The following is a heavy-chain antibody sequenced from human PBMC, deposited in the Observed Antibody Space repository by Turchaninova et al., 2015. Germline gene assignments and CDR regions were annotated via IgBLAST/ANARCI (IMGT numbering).Heavy chain of an antibody. Sequence: VHLVQSGAEVTNPGPPVTVPCGASGNTFTGYYIHWVCQAPGQGLEGMGRMNPNSVGTNYAQQFQGRVTMTRDTSTSTAYMELSGLRSDDTAVYFCARNEVAASYSYPYYGMDVWGQGTTVTVSS. CDR2: MNPNSVGT. D-gene: IGHD6-19*01. CDR3: ARNEVAASYSYPYYGMDV. J-gene: IGHJ6*02. V-gene: IGHV1-2*06. CDR1: GNTFTGYY.